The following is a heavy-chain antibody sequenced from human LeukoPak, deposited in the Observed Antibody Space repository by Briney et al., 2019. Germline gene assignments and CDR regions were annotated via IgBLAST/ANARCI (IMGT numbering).Heavy chain of an antibody. J-gene: IGHJ3*02. V-gene: IGHV1-46*01. CDR3: ARVPDIVATTEADALDI. CDR1: GYTFTSYY. D-gene: IGHD5-12*01. CDR2: INPSGGST. Sequence: ASVKVSCKASGYTFTSYYMHWVRQAPGQGLEWMGIINPSGGSTSYAQKFQGRVTMTRDTSTSTVYMELSSLRSEDTAVYYCARVPDIVATTEADALDIWGQGTMVTVSS.